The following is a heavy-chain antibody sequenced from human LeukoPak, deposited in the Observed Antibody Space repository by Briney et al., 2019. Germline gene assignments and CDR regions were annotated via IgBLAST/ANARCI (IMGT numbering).Heavy chain of an antibody. CDR1: GVSSSSSSYY. J-gene: IGHJ3*02. D-gene: IGHD3-10*01. V-gene: IGHV4-39*07. Sequence: SETLSLTCTVSGVSSSSSSYYWGWIRQPPGKRLEWIGSIYYTGSIYYNPSLKSRITMSEDKSKNQFSLKLSSVTAADTAVYYCARDVRMVRGDLDAFDIWGQGTMVTVSS. CDR3: ARDVRMVRGDLDAFDI. CDR2: IYYTGSI.